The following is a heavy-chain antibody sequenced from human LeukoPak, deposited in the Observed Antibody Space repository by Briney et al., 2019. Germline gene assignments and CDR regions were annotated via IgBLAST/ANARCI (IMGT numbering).Heavy chain of an antibody. Sequence: PGGSLRLSCVASGFTFGSYWMHWVRQVPGKGLVWVSCIHEDGGTTYADSVKGRFTISRDNAKNTLYLQMNSLEVEDTAVYYCARGGSLGTADYWGQGTLVTVSS. CDR1: GFTFGSYW. D-gene: IGHD2-21*02. CDR3: ARGGSLGTADY. V-gene: IGHV3-74*01. CDR2: IHEDGGT. J-gene: IGHJ4*02.